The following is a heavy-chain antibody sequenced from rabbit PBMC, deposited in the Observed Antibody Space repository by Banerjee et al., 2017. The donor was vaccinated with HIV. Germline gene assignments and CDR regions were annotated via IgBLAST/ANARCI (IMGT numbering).Heavy chain of an antibody. D-gene: IGHD4-1*01. CDR3: ARWGGGATDDYN. CDR1: GFTLSSGW. Sequence: QSLEESGGDLVKPGASLKLSCKASGFTLSSGWMCWVRQAPGKGLEWIACIYAGSGGNTYYANWAKGRFTISKTSSTTVTLHMTSLTAADTATYFCARWGGGATDDYNWGPGTLVTVS. V-gene: IGHV1S40*01. J-gene: IGHJ6*01. CDR2: IYAGSGGNT.